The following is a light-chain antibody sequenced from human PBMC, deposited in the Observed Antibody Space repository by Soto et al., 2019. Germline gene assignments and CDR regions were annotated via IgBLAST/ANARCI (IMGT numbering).Light chain of an antibody. CDR3: QQYGSAPTWT. CDR2: GAS. CDR1: QSVSSSY. Sequence: EIVLTQSPGTLSLSPGERATLSCRASQSVSSSYLACYQQKPGQAPRLLIYGASSRATGIPDRLSGSRSGTDFTLTISRLEPEDFAGYDCQQYGSAPTWTFGQGTKVEIK. V-gene: IGKV3-20*01. J-gene: IGKJ1*01.